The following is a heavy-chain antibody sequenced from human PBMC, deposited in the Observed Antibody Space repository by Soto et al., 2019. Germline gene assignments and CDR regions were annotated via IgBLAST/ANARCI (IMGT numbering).Heavy chain of an antibody. CDR2: IYPGDSDT. J-gene: IGHJ6*02. D-gene: IGHD6-19*01. CDR3: ARSRRGAYSSGWYSPSGYYNYGIDV. Sequence: GESLKISCKGLGNSFNNWIGWVRQMPGKGPEWMGIIYPGDSDTKYSPSLQGQVTISADTSISTAYLQWTSLKASDTAMYYCARSRRGAYSSGWYSPSGYYNYGIDVWGQGTKVTVSS. CDR1: GNSFNNW. V-gene: IGHV5-51*01.